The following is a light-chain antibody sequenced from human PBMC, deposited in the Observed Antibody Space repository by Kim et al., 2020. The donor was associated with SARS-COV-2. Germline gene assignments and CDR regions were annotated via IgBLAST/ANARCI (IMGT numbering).Light chain of an antibody. CDR2: WAS. CDR3: QQYYTTPYT. J-gene: IGKJ2*01. CDR1: QNILYNSNNKNY. V-gene: IGKV4-1*01. Sequence: RASINCKPSQNILYNSNNKNYLAWYQQRPGQPPKLLIYWASTRESGVPDRFSGSGSGADFTLTISSLQAEDVAFYYCQQYYTTPYTFGQGTKLEI.